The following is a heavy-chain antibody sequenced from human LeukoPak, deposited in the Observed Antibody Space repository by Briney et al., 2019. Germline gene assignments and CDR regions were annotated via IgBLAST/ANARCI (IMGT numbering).Heavy chain of an antibody. CDR2: INHSGST. CDR3: ARDVHYSSGWYGY. J-gene: IGHJ4*02. V-gene: IGHV4-34*01. CDR1: GGSFSGYY. Sequence: SETLSLTXAVYGGSFSGYYWSWIRQPPGKGLEWNGEINHSGSTNYNPSLKSRVTISVDTSKNQFSLKLSSVTAADTAVYYCARDVHYSSGWYGYWGQGTLVTVSS. D-gene: IGHD6-19*01.